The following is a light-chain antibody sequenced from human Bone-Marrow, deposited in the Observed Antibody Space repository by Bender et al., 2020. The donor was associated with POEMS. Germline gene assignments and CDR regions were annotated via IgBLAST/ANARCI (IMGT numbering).Light chain of an antibody. CDR2: QDT. CDR3: QAWDSSTYVV. J-gene: IGLJ2*01. CDR1: KLGHRY. V-gene: IGLV3-1*01. Sequence: SYELTQPPSLSVSPGQTASITCSGDKLGHRYACWYQQKPGQSPVLVIYQDTQRPSGIPERFSGSNSGNTATLTISGTQAMDEADYYCQAWDSSTYVVFGGGTKLTVL.